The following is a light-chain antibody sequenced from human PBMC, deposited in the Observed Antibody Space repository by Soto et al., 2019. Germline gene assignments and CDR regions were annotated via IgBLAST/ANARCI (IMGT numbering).Light chain of an antibody. V-gene: IGLV1-44*01. Sequence: QSVLTQPPSASGTPGQRVTISCSGSGSNIGSHTVSWYQQLPGTAPNLLIYSNDQRPSGVPDRFSASKSGTSASLAISGLQSEDEDDYYCAAWDDSLSGAVFGRGTQLTVL. J-gene: IGLJ7*01. CDR2: SND. CDR3: AAWDDSLSGAV. CDR1: GSNIGSHT.